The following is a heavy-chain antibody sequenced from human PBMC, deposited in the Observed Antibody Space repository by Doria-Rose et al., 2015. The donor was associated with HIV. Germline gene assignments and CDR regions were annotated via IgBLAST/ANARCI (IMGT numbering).Heavy chain of an antibody. Sequence: SGPVLVKPTETLTLTCTVSGVSLSSPGMGVRWIRQPPGQAQEWLTNIFSDEERSYITSLKSRLTISRGTSKSQVVLTMTDMDPVDTATYYCARIKSSRWYHKYYFDFWGQGTLVIVSA. V-gene: IGHV2-26*01. D-gene: IGHD6-13*01. CDR3: ARIKSSRWYHKYYFDF. CDR1: GVSLSSPGMG. J-gene: IGHJ4*02. CDR2: IFSDEER.